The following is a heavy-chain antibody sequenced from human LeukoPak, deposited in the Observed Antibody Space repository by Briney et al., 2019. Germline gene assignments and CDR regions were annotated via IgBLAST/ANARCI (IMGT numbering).Heavy chain of an antibody. CDR2: IYYSGST. J-gene: IGHJ4*02. CDR3: ARAKRLGELTVDY. D-gene: IGHD3-16*01. CDR1: GGSISSYY. Sequence: PSETLSLTCTVSGGSISSYYWSWIRQPPGKGLEWIGYIYYSGSTNYNPSLKSRVTISVDTSKNQFSLKLSSVTAADTAVYYCARAKRLGELTVDYWGQGTLVTVSS. V-gene: IGHV4-59*08.